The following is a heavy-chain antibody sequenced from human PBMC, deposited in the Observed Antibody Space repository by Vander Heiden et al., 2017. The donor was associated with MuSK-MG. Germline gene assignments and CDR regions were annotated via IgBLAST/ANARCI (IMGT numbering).Heavy chain of an antibody. D-gene: IGHD3-10*01. CDR1: GVTFSKTW. Sequence: EVQLVESGGDLVHSGGSLRLSCAASGVTFSKTWMHWVRQAPGQGLVWVSHISGDGSSTNYADSVKGRFTISRDNAKNTLYLQMNILRAEDTALYYCAVQLSGVVTWGQGTLITVSS. CDR2: ISGDGSST. J-gene: IGHJ5*02. CDR3: AVQLSGVVT. V-gene: IGHV3-74*01.